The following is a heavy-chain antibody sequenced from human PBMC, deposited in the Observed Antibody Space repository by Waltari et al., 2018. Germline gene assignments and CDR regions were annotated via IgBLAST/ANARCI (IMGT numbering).Heavy chain of an antibody. V-gene: IGHV4-38-2*01. CDR1: GYSISSGYY. CDR3: ARRYWTRGSARFDP. J-gene: IGHJ5*02. D-gene: IGHD1-1*01. CDR2: IYHSGST. Sequence: QVQLQESGPGLVKPSETLSLTCAVSGYSISSGYYWGWIRQPPGKGLEWIGSIYHSGSTYYNPSLKGRVTISVDTSKNQFSLKLSSVTAADTAVYYWARRYWTRGSARFDPWGQGTLVTVSS.